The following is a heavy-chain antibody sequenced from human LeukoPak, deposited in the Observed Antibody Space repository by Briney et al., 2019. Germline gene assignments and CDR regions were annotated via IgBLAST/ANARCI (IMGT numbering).Heavy chain of an antibody. CDR1: EYLLPGYY. CDR2: INPNSCAT. CDR3: SRGPLASYYYYLAA. D-gene: IGHD3-3*02. J-gene: IGHJ6*03. V-gene: IGHV1-2*02. Sequence: GASVKVSCMASEYLLPGYYMHWVRQAPGLGRQWVGSINPNSCATNYAQTFEGRITLTRDTSIHTFYMVMQSVTSDDSAVYYCSRGPLASYYYYLAAWGNGTTVPVSS.